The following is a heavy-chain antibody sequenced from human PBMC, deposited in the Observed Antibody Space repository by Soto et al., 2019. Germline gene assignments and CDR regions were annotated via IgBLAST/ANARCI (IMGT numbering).Heavy chain of an antibody. CDR1: GFTFSSYP. D-gene: IGHD6-19*01. V-gene: IGHV3-30-3*01. J-gene: IGHJ4*02. CDR2: ISFDGSNK. Sequence: PGGSLRLSCAASGFTFSSYPMHWVRQAPGKGLEWVAIISFDGSNKYYADSVKGRFTISRDNSKNTLYLEMNSLRAADTAVYYCARSQWLVPTFDYWGQGTLVTGLL. CDR3: ARSQWLVPTFDY.